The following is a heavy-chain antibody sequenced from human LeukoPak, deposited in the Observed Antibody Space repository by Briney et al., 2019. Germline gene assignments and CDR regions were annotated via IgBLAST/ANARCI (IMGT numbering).Heavy chain of an antibody. Sequence: PSETLSLTCTVSGGSISSGDYYWSWIRQPPGKGLEWIAYMYYSGSTYYNPSLKSRVTMSADTSKNQLSLKLSPVTAADTAVYYCARGFYYMDVWGKGTTVTVSS. J-gene: IGHJ6*03. V-gene: IGHV4-30-4*01. CDR3: ARGFYYMDV. CDR2: MYYSGST. CDR1: GGSISSGDYY.